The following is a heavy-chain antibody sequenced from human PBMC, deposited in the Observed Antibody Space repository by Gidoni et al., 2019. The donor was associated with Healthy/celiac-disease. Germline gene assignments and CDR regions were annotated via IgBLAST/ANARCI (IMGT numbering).Heavy chain of an antibody. J-gene: IGHJ4*02. Sequence: EVQLVESGGGLVKPGGSLSFSCAASGLTFSSYSMNWVRQAPGKGVEWVSSSSSSSSYRYYADSVKGRFTISRDNAKNSLYLQMNSLRAEDTARYYCGGNWNVFDYWGQGTLVTVSS. CDR1: GLTFSSYS. CDR2: SSSSSSYR. V-gene: IGHV3-21*01. D-gene: IGHD1-1*01. CDR3: GGNWNVFDY.